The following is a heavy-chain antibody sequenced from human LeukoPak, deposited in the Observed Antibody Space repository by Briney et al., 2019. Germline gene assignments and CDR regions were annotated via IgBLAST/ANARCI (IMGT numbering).Heavy chain of an antibody. CDR3: ARGTVLGDY. Sequence: SETLSLTCAVYGGSFSGYYWSWIRQPPGKGLEWIGEINHSGSTNYNPSLKSRVTISVDTSKNQFSLKLSSVTAADTVVYYCARGTVLGDYWGQGTLVTVSS. J-gene: IGHJ4*02. D-gene: IGHD2-15*01. CDR2: INHSGST. CDR1: GGSFSGYY. V-gene: IGHV4-34*01.